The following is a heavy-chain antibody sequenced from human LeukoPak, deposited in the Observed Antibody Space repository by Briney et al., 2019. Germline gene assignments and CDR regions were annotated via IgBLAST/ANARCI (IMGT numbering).Heavy chain of an antibody. CDR3: ARDGSYCSGGSCYSDYYFDY. D-gene: IGHD2-15*01. J-gene: IGHJ4*02. Sequence: GGSLRLSCAVSGFTFSSYSMNWVRQAPGKGLEWVSYISSISSSSTYYADSVKGRLTISRDNSKNTLYLQMNSLRAEDTAVYYCARDGSYCSGGSCYSDYYFDYWGQGTLVTVSS. V-gene: IGHV3-48*01. CDR2: ISSISSSST. CDR1: GFTFSSYS.